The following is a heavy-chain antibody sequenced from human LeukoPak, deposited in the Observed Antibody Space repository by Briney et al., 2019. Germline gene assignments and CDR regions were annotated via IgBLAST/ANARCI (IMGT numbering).Heavy chain of an antibody. CDR2: MSRSGDST. Sequence: GSLRLSCAASGFTFSSYAMSWVRQAPGKGLEWVSGMSRSGDSTYYADSVKGRFTISRDNSKNTLYLQMNSLRAEDTAVYYCAKRGYDSSGYYGYFDYWGQGILVTVSS. D-gene: IGHD3-22*01. CDR1: GFTFSSYA. V-gene: IGHV3-23*01. CDR3: AKRGYDSSGYYGYFDY. J-gene: IGHJ4*02.